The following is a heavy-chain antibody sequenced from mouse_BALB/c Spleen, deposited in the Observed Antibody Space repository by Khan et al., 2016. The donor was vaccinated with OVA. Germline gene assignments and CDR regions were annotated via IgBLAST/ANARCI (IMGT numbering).Heavy chain of an antibody. Sequence: EVRLQESGPGLAKPSQSLSLTCTVTGYSITSGYGWNWIRQFPGNKLEWMGYISYSGSTNYNHSLKSRTSITRDKSKNRFFLQLNSVTTEDTATYYCARTARIKYWGQGTTLTVSS. CDR2: ISYSGST. J-gene: IGHJ2*01. CDR1: GYSITSGYG. CDR3: ARTARIKY. D-gene: IGHD1-2*01. V-gene: IGHV3-2*02.